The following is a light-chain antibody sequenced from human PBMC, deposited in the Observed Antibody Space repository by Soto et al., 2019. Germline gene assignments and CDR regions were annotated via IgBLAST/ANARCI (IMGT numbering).Light chain of an antibody. CDR3: QQFNSHPFT. V-gene: IGKV1-9*01. Sequence: IPLTQSPSSLSASVGDRVTITCRASQGISSYLAWYQHKPGEAPKLLISAASTLQSGVPSRFSGSGSGTDFTLSISSLQPEDCATFYCQQFNSHPFTFGGGTKVEIK. CDR2: AAS. J-gene: IGKJ4*01. CDR1: QGISSY.